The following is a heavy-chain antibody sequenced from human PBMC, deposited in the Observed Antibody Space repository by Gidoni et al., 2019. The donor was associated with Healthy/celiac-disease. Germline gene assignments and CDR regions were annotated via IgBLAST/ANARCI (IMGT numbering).Heavy chain of an antibody. J-gene: IGHJ3*02. D-gene: IGHD3-22*01. Sequence: EVQLVQSGAEVKKPGESLKISCKGSGYRFTSYWIGWVRQMPGKGLEWMGIIYPGDSDTRYSPSFQGQVTISADKSISTAYLQWSSLKASDTAMYYCARPTYYYDSSGYYYPHGAFDIWGQGTMVTVSS. CDR3: ARPTYYYDSSGYYYPHGAFDI. V-gene: IGHV5-51*01. CDR2: IYPGDSDT. CDR1: GYRFTSYW.